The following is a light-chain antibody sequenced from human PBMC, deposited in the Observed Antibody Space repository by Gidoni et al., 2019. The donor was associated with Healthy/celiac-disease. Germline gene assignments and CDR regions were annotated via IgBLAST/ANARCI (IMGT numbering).Light chain of an antibody. Sequence: DIQMTQSPSSLSASVGDRVTITCQASQDISNYLNWYQQKPGKAPKLLSYDASNLETGVPSRFSGSGSGTDLTFTISSLQPEDIATYYCQQYDNLPITFGQGTRLEIK. CDR3: QQYDNLPIT. CDR1: QDISNY. J-gene: IGKJ5*01. V-gene: IGKV1-33*01. CDR2: DAS.